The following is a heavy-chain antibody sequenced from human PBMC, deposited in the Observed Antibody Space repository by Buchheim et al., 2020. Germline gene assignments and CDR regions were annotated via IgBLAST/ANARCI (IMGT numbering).Heavy chain of an antibody. V-gene: IGHV3-7*01. CDR2: IKQDGSEK. Sequence: EVQLVESGGGLVQPGGSLRLSCAASGFTFSSYWMSWVRQAPGKGLEWVANIKQDGSEKYYVDSVKGRFTISRDNAKNSLYLQMNSLRAEDTAVYYCARDLRSVPAAIVWGYGMDVWGQGTT. D-gene: IGHD2-2*01. J-gene: IGHJ6*02. CDR3: ARDLRSVPAAIVWGYGMDV. CDR1: GFTFSSYW.